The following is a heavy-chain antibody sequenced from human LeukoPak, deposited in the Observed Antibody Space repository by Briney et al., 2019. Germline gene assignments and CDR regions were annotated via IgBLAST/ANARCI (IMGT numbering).Heavy chain of an antibody. CDR1: GFTFSSYG. V-gene: IGHV3-30*02. Sequence: GGSLRLSCAASGFTFSSYGMHWVRQAPSKGLEWGAFIRCDGSNKYCADSVKRRFNISRDNSKNTLYLQMNSLRAEDTAVYYCAKDSALYCSSTSCYTGLDYWGEGALVTVSS. CDR3: AKDSALYCSSTSCYTGLDY. D-gene: IGHD2-2*02. CDR2: IRCDGSNK. J-gene: IGHJ4*02.